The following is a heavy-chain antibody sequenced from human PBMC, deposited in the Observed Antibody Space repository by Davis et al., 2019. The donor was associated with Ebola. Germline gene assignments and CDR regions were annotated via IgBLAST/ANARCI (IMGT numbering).Heavy chain of an antibody. CDR3: ARAEGFVVVVAATPRYYYYGMDV. Sequence: MPSETLSLTCAVSGGSISSSNWWSWVRQPPGKGLEWIGEIYHSGSTNYNPSLKSRVTISVDKSKNQFSLKLSSVTAADTAVYYCARAEGFVVVVAATPRYYYYGMDVWGQGTTVTVSS. CDR2: IYHSGST. D-gene: IGHD2-15*01. J-gene: IGHJ6*02. V-gene: IGHV4-4*02. CDR1: GGSISSSNW.